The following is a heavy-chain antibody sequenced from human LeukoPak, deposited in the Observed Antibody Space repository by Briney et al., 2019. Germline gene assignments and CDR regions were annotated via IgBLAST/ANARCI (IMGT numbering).Heavy chain of an antibody. CDR3: AGTTHRISDAFDI. J-gene: IGHJ3*02. D-gene: IGHD4-11*01. CDR2: ISSYNGNT. Sequence: ASVKVSCKASGYTFTSYGISWVRQAPGQGLEWMGWISSYNGNTNYAQKLQGRVTMTTDTSTTTAYMELKSLRSDDTAVYYCAGTTHRISDAFDIWGQGAMVTVSS. V-gene: IGHV1-18*01. CDR1: GYTFTSYG.